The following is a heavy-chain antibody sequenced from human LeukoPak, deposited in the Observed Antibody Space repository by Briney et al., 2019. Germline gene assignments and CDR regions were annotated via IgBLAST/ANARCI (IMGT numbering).Heavy chain of an antibody. Sequence: PSETLSLTCTVSGGSIRSSRYYWGWIRQPPGKGLEWIGSIYYSGSAYYNPSLKSRVTISVDTSKNQFSLRLRSVAAADTAVYYCASSNCGGDCYYHYYYGMNVWGQGTTVTVSS. J-gene: IGHJ6*02. CDR2: IYYSGSA. CDR1: GGSIRSSRYY. D-gene: IGHD2-21*02. CDR3: ASSNCGGDCYYHYYYGMNV. V-gene: IGHV4-39*01.